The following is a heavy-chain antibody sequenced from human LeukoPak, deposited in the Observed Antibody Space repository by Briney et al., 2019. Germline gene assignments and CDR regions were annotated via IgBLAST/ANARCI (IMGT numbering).Heavy chain of an antibody. Sequence: GASVKVSCKASGYTFTSYDINWVRQATGQGLEWMGWMNPNSGNTGYAQKFQGRVTMTRNTSISTAYMELSSLRSEDTAVYYCARDKQLDWAHYHYYYMDVWGKGTTVTISS. CDR1: GYTFTSYD. J-gene: IGHJ6*03. CDR3: ARDKQLDWAHYHYYYMDV. CDR2: MNPNSGNT. D-gene: IGHD1-1*01. V-gene: IGHV1-8*01.